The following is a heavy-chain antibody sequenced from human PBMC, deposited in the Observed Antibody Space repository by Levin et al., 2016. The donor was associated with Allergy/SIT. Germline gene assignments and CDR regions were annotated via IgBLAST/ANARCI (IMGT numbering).Heavy chain of an antibody. D-gene: IGHD2-2*01. CDR3: ARDKGEYQLNPDWFDP. Sequence: WVRQAPGQGLEWMGWISAYNGNTNYAQKLQGRVTMTTDTSTSTAYMELRSLRSDDTAVYYCARDKGEYQLNPDWFDPWGQGTLVTVSS. V-gene: IGHV1-18*01. CDR2: ISAYNGNT. J-gene: IGHJ5*02.